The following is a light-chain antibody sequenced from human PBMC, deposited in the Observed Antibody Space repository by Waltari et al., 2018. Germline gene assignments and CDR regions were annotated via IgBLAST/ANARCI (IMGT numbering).Light chain of an antibody. CDR1: QSLVHSDGNTY. Sequence: DVVMTQSPLSLPVTLGQPASISCTSSQSLVHSDGNTYLIWFQQRPGQSTRRLIYKVSNRDSGVPDRFSGSGSGTDFTLKISWVEAEDVGVYYCMQGTHWPYTFGQGTKLDIK. CDR3: MQGTHWPYT. J-gene: IGKJ2*01. CDR2: KVS. V-gene: IGKV2-30*02.